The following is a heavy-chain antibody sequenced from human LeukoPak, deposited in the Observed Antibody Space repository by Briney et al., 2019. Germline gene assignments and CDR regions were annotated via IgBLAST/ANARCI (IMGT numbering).Heavy chain of an antibody. CDR2: INHSGST. V-gene: IGHV4-34*01. Sequence: PSETLSLTCAVYGGSFSGYYWSWIRQPPGKGLEWIGEINHSGSTNYNPSLKSRVTISVDTSKNQFSLKLSSVTAADTAVYYCARAAAGVAYGMDVWGQGTTVTVSS. D-gene: IGHD6-13*01. CDR1: GGSFSGYY. CDR3: ARAAAGVAYGMDV. J-gene: IGHJ6*02.